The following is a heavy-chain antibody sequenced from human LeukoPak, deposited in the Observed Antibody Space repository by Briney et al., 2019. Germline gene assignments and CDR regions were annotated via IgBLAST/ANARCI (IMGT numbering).Heavy chain of an antibody. Sequence: SETLSLTCAVYGGSFSGYYWSWIRQTPGKGLEWIGEINHSGSTNYNPSLKSRVTISVDTSKNQFSLKLSSVTAADTAVYYCARSLRFLEWFPYSDYWGQGTLVTVSS. V-gene: IGHV4-34*01. CDR3: ARSLRFLEWFPYSDY. D-gene: IGHD3-3*01. J-gene: IGHJ4*02. CDR1: GGSFSGYY. CDR2: INHSGST.